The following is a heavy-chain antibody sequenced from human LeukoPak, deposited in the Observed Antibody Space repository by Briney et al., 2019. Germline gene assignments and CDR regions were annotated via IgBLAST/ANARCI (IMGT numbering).Heavy chain of an antibody. Sequence: PGESLKISWKCSGYSFTNYWIAWVRQTPGKGLEWMGISCVGEADTRYSPSFPGPVTISADKPISPAYLQWSSMRASDTAMYCCARLSRPGETGNFDYWGQGTLVTVSS. D-gene: IGHD3-10*01. CDR3: ARLSRPGETGNFDY. CDR1: GYSFTNYW. CDR2: SCVGEADT. J-gene: IGHJ4*02. V-gene: IGHV5-51*01.